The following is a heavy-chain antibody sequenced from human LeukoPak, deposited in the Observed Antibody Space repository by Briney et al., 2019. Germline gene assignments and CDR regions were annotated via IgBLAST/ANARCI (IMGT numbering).Heavy chain of an antibody. Sequence: GGSLRLSCAASGFTFSTYWMHWVRQAPGKGLEWVAFIRDDGSNKYYADSVKGRFTISRDKSKNTLCLQVNRLRVDDTAVYYCAKGGLGIGSWFDPWGRGTLVTVSS. CDR3: AKGGLGIGSWFDP. CDR2: IRDDGSNK. CDR1: GFTFSTYW. D-gene: IGHD3/OR15-3a*01. V-gene: IGHV3-30*02. J-gene: IGHJ5*02.